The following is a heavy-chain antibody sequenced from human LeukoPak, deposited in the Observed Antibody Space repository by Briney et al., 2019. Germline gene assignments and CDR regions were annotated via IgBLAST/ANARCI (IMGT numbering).Heavy chain of an antibody. CDR1: GYTLTELS. J-gene: IGHJ4*02. CDR3: ATLPHVPFKYSSSPPFMFDY. D-gene: IGHD6-6*01. V-gene: IGHV1-24*01. Sequence: ASVKVSCKVSGYTLTELSMHWVRQAPGKGLEWMGGFDPEDGETIYAQKFQGRVTMTEDTSTDTAYMELSSLRSEDTVVYYCATLPHVPFKYSSSPPFMFDYWGQGTLVTVSS. CDR2: FDPEDGET.